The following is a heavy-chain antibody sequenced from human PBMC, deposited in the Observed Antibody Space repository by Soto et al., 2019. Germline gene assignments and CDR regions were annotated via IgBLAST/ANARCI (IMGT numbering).Heavy chain of an antibody. V-gene: IGHV1-69*01. J-gene: IGHJ5*02. CDR2: IIPIFASS. CDR3: AKDVGFQQLLFVFET. D-gene: IGHD6-13*01. CDR1: GGTFSNFG. Sequence: QVQLVQSGAEVKKPGSSVRVSCKASGGTFSNFGFSWVRQAPGQGLEWMGGIIPIFASSNYAQKFQGRLTITADESTSTAYMDLSSQRSEDTAVYFCAKDVGFQQLLFVFETWGQGTLVTVSS.